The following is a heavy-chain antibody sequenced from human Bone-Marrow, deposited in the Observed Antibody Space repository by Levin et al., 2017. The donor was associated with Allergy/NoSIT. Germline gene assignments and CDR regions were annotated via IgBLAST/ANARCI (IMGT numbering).Heavy chain of an antibody. J-gene: IGHJ5*02. D-gene: IGHD5-24*01. Sequence: GGSLRLSCAASGFTFSNSWMSWVRQAPGKGLEWVANIKEDGSEKYYVDSVKGRFTISRDNAKNSLFVQMNSLRVEDTAVYYCARDESSRARIGAWWFDPWGQGTLVTVSS. CDR2: IKEDGSEK. V-gene: IGHV3-7*01. CDR1: GFTFSNSW. CDR3: ARDESSRARIGAWWFDP.